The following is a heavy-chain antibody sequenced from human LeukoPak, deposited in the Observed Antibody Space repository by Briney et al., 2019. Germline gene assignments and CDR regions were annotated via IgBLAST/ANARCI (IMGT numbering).Heavy chain of an antibody. D-gene: IGHD2-15*01. CDR2: INSDGSST. V-gene: IGHV3-74*01. J-gene: IGHJ4*02. CDR3: AREDGYCSGGNCYSYFDS. CDR1: GFTFSSYW. Sequence: PGGSLRLSCAASGFTFSSYWMHWVRQAPGKGLVWVSRINSDGSSTSYADSVKGRFTISRDNAKNTLFLQMYSLRAEDTAVYFCAREDGYCSGGNCYSYFDSWGQGTLVTVSS.